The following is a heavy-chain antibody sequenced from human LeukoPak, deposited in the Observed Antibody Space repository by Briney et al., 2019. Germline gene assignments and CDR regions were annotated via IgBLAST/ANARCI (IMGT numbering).Heavy chain of an antibody. CDR1: GGSISSYY. J-gene: IGHJ5*02. CDR2: IYYSGST. D-gene: IGHD6-19*01. Sequence: SETLSLTCTVSGGSISSYYWIWIRQPPGKGLEWIGYIYYSGSTNYNPSLKSRVTISVDTSKNQFSLKLSSVTAADTAVYYCARLISGWSNNWFDPWGQGTLVTVSS. CDR3: ARLISGWSNNWFDP. V-gene: IGHV4-59*08.